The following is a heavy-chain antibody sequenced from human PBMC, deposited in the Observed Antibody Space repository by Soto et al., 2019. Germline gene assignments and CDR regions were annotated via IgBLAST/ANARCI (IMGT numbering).Heavy chain of an antibody. D-gene: IGHD2-2*01. CDR1: GYSFTSYW. CDR3: ARDSGDCSSTSCPQPTGMDV. J-gene: IGHJ6*04. CDR2: IYPGDSDT. Sequence: PGESLKISCKGSGYSFTSYWIGWVRQMPGKGLEWMGIIYPGDSDTRYSPSFQGQVTISADKSISTAYLQWSSLKASDTAMYYCARDSGDCSSTSCPQPTGMDVWGKGTTVTVSS. V-gene: IGHV5-51*01.